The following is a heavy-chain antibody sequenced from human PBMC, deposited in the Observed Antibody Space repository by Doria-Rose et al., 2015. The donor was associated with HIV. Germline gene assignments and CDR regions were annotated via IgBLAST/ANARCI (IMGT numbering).Heavy chain of an antibody. CDR3: ARGLLRWGWNDVDYYYGMDV. Sequence: QVQLQQWGAGLVKPSETLSLTCAVFGGSFSGYYWSWIRQPPGKGLEWIGEINHSGSNNYKTSLKSRVTISLDTSKILFSLKLSSVTAADTAVYYCARGLLRWGWNDVDYYYGMDVWGQGTTVTVSS. V-gene: IGHV4-34*01. CDR1: GGSFSGYY. CDR2: INHSGSN. J-gene: IGHJ6*02. D-gene: IGHD1-1*01.